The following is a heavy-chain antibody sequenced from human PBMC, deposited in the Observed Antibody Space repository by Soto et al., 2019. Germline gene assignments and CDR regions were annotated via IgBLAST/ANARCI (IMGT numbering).Heavy chain of an antibody. V-gene: IGHV2-5*02. CDR1: VFALTTSGGS. CDR2: IYWDDDK. Sequence: QITLKESGPTLVKPTQTLTLTCTFSVFALTTSGGSVGWIRQPPGKALGWLALIYWDDDKRYSPSLKSRLTFPKDPSKTPFVLTMANMDPVDQATYFCAHRKPCGGGDYFDFWGQGTLVTVSS. J-gene: IGHJ4*02. CDR3: AHRKPCGGGDYFDF. D-gene: IGHD3-16*01.